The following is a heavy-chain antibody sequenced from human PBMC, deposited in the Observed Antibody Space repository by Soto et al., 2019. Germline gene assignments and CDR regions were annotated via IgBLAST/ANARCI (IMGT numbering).Heavy chain of an antibody. V-gene: IGHV3-48*01. CDR1: GFTFSSYS. D-gene: IGHD3-16*02. Sequence: EVQLVESGGGLVQPGGSLRLSCAASGFTFSSYSMNWVRQAPGKGLEWVSYISSSSSTIYYADSVKGRFTLSRDNAKNPLYLQMNSLRAEDTAVYYCARNYDYIWGSYRYTGWFDPWGQGSLVTVSS. CDR2: ISSSSSTI. CDR3: ARNYDYIWGSYRYTGWFDP. J-gene: IGHJ5*02.